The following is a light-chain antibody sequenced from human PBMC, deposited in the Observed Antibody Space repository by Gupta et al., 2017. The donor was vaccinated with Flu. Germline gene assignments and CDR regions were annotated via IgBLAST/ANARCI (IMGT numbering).Light chain of an antibody. CDR2: SNR. CDR3: HYSDTGLTTWV. Sequence: QSVLTHPASVSGGPLQLVTISCTGSSSNIGAGYDVNWYQQLRASETNRLLVSNRNRASGVIDRCLCYSTGNNASPLTIAVRAEEEADDYCHYSDTGLTTWVFGGGTQVTVL. V-gene: IGLV1-40*01. CDR1: SSNIGAGYD. J-gene: IGLJ3*02.